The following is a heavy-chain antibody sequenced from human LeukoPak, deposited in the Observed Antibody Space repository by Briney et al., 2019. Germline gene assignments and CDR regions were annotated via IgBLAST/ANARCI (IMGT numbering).Heavy chain of an antibody. Sequence: ASVKVSCKASGYTFTSYGISWVRQAPGRGLEWMGWISAYNGNTNYAQKLQGRVTMTTDTSTSTAYMELRSLRSDDTAVYYCARVRAKYYDSSGSLLDYWGQGTLVTVSS. J-gene: IGHJ4*02. V-gene: IGHV1-18*01. CDR3: ARVRAKYYDSSGSLLDY. D-gene: IGHD3-22*01. CDR2: ISAYNGNT. CDR1: GYTFTSYG.